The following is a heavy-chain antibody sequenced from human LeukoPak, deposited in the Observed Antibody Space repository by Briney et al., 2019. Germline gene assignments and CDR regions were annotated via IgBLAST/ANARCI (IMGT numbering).Heavy chain of an antibody. V-gene: IGHV3-30*18. J-gene: IGHJ6*02. Sequence: GGSLRLSCAASGFTFSSYAMHWVRQAPGKGLEWVAVISYDGSNKYYADSVKGRFTISRDNSKNTLYLQMNSLRAEDTAVYYCAKCESLRSPQLWDYYYGMDVWGQGTTVTVSS. CDR1: GFTFSSYA. CDR2: ISYDGSNK. D-gene: IGHD5-18*01. CDR3: AKCESLRSPQLWDYYYGMDV.